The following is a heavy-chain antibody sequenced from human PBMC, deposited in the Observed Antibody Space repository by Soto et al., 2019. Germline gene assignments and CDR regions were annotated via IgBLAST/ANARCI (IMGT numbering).Heavy chain of an antibody. CDR1: GFTFSTLA. CDR3: AKHYRSYDVRYYYHGMDL. Sequence: EVKLLESGGGLVQPGGSLRLSCGGSGFTFSTLALTWVRQAPGEGLEWVSSISGNGGNTYYADSVKGRFTISRDNAEKTLFLQMDSLRVNDTAKYYCAKHYRSYDVRYYYHGMDLWGQGTTVTVSS. V-gene: IGHV3-23*01. J-gene: IGHJ6*02. CDR2: ISGNGGNT. D-gene: IGHD3-10*01.